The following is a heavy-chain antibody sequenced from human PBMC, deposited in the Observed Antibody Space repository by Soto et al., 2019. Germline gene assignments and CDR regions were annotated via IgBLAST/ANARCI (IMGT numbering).Heavy chain of an antibody. CDR3: ASFGVVISAFDI. Sequence: SVKVSCKASGGTFSSYTISWVRQAPGQGLEWMGRIIPILGIANYAQKFQGRVTITADKSTSTAYMELSSLRSEDTAVYYCASFGVVISAFDIWGQGTMVTVSS. J-gene: IGHJ3*02. CDR2: IIPILGIA. CDR1: GGTFSSYT. V-gene: IGHV1-69*02. D-gene: IGHD3-3*01.